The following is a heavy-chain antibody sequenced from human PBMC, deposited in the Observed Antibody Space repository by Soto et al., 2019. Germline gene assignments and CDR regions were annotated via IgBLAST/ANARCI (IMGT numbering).Heavy chain of an antibody. V-gene: IGHV1-18*01. CDR1: GYTFLNYD. Sequence: QVQLVQSGAEAKRPGASVKVSCKASGYTFLNYDVAWVRRAPGQGLEWLGWISISKGKTYYEQRLQGRVTMTTDTATTTAYMEVTSLRSDDTAVYFCGRKGYIGNFGLDVWGQGTTVTVSS. CDR2: ISISKGKT. J-gene: IGHJ6*02. CDR3: GRKGYIGNFGLDV. D-gene: IGHD5-12*01.